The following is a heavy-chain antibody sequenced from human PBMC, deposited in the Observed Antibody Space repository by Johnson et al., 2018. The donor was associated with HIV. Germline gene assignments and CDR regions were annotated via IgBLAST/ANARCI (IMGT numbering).Heavy chain of an antibody. CDR1: GITFDDYG. CDR3: TTDYTYPRISGTTGSAFDI. CDR2: INWNGGST. Sequence: VQLVESGGGVVRPGGSLRLSCAASGITFDDYGMSWVRQAPGKGLEWVSGINWNGGSTGYADSVKGRFTISRDNAKNSLYLQMNSLKTEDTAVYYCTTDYTYPRISGTTGSAFDIWGQGTMVTVSS. V-gene: IGHV3-20*04. D-gene: IGHD1-7*01. J-gene: IGHJ3*02.